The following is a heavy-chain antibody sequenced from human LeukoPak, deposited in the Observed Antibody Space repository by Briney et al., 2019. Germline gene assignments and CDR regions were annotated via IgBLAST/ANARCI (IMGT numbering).Heavy chain of an antibody. Sequence: ASVKVSCKASGDTFTGYYIHWVRQAPGQGLEWMGWINPNSGNTNYAQKFQGRVTMTRDTSTSTVYMELSSLTSEDTAVYYCARGDHVRIYAESAFDIWGQGTMVTVSS. CDR3: ARGDHVRIYAESAFDI. CDR2: INPNSGNT. J-gene: IGHJ3*02. V-gene: IGHV1-2*02. D-gene: IGHD3-3*01. CDR1: GDTFTGYY.